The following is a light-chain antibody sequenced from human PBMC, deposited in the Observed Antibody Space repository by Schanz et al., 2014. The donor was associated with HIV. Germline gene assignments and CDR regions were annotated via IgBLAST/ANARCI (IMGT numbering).Light chain of an antibody. CDR3: QQYSSYPYT. V-gene: IGKV3-15*01. CDR2: GAS. CDR1: QRISTN. Sequence: EIVMTQSPAILSVSPGERATLSCRASQRISTNLAWYQQKPGQAPRLLIYGASTRATGIPARFSGSGSGTEFTLTINSLQPDDFATYYCQQYSSYPYTFGQGTKLEVK. J-gene: IGKJ2*01.